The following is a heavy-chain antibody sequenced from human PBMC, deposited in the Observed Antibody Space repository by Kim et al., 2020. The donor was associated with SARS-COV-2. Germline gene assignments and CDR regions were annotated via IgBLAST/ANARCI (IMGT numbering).Heavy chain of an antibody. V-gene: IGHV3-74*01. Sequence: GGSLRLSCAASGFTFSSYWIHWVRQVPGKGLVWVSRVDINVRSTRYADSVKGRFTISRDDAKNTLYLQMNSLRADDTAVYYCARGSNAWNGVDYWGRGTLVAVSS. CDR3: ARGSNAWNGVDY. CDR2: VDINVRST. J-gene: IGHJ4*02. D-gene: IGHD2-8*01. CDR1: GFTFSSYW.